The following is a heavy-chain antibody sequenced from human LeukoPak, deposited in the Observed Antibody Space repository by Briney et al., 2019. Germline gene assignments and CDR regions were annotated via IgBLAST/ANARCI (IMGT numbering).Heavy chain of an antibody. CDR1: GFTFSSYW. CDR3: ARAPSEIGGYYPEYFRH. CDR2: IKSDGST. V-gene: IGHV3-74*01. Sequence: GSLRLSCAASGFTFSSYWMHWVRQAPGKGLVWVPRIKSDGSTNYADSVKGRFTISRDNAKNTVSLQMNSLRAEDTGVYYCARAPSEIGGYYPEYFRHWGQGTLVTVSS. J-gene: IGHJ1*01. D-gene: IGHD3-22*01.